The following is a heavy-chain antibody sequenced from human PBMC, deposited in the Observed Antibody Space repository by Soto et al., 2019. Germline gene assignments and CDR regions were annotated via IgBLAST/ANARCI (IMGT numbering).Heavy chain of an antibody. CDR3: ARDKGYGFGWSSSSGMDV. D-gene: IGHD5-18*01. J-gene: IGHJ6*02. CDR1: GYTFSNFG. Sequence: QVQLVQSGAEVMTPGASVKVSCKASGYTFSNFGLSWVRQAPGQGLEWMGWISGYNGNTNSAERFQGRVTMTTDTSTSTAYMELRSLTSDDTAVYYCARDKGYGFGWSSSSGMDVWGQGTTVTVSS. CDR2: ISGYNGNT. V-gene: IGHV1-18*01.